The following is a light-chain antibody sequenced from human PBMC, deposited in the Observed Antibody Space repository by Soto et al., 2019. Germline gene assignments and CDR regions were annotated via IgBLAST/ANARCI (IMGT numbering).Light chain of an antibody. Sequence: EIALTQSPGTLSLSPGERATLSCRASQSVSSSYVAWYQQKPGQTPRRVIYGASTRATGTPDRFSGSGSGTTFTLTISGLEAEDFAVYFCLQFGISPYTFGQGTKLEV. CDR2: GAS. J-gene: IGKJ2*01. CDR1: QSVSSSY. CDR3: LQFGISPYT. V-gene: IGKV3-20*01.